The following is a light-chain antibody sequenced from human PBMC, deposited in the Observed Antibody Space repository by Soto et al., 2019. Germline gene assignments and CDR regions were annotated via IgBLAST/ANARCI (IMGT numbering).Light chain of an antibody. CDR2: SNN. V-gene: IGLV1-44*01. Sequence: QSVLTQPPSASGTPGQRVTISCSGSSSHIGSNTVNWYQQLPGTAPKLLIYSNNQRPSGVPDRFSGSKSGTSASLAISGLQYEDEADYYCAAWDDSLNGVVFGGGTKLTVL. J-gene: IGLJ2*01. CDR1: SSHIGSNT. CDR3: AAWDDSLNGVV.